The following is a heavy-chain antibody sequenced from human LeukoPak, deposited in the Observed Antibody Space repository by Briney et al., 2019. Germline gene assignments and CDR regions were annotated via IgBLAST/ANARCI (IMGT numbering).Heavy chain of an antibody. V-gene: IGHV3-21*01. J-gene: IGHJ4*02. Sequence: GGSLRLSCEASGFTFSSYAMSWVRQAPGKGLEWVSSISGSSRHKYYADSVKGRFTISRDNAKNSLYLQMNSLRAEDTAVYYCARTANFAAGYYIDYWGQGTLVTVSS. CDR1: GFTFSSYA. CDR2: ISGSSRHK. CDR3: ARTANFAAGYYIDY. D-gene: IGHD6-13*01.